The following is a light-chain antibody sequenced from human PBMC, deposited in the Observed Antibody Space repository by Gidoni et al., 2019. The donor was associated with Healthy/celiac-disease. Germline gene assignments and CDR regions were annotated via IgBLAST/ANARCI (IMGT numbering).Light chain of an antibody. CDR1: QSLLHSNGYNY. Sequence: ENVMTQSPLSLPATPGEPASLSCRSSQSLLHSNGYNYLDWYLQKPGQSPQLLIYLGSTRASGVPDRFSGSGSGTDFTLKISRVEAEDVVVYYCIQALQTPPFTFGPXTKVDIK. CDR2: LGS. V-gene: IGKV2-28*01. CDR3: IQALQTPPFT. J-gene: IGKJ3*01.